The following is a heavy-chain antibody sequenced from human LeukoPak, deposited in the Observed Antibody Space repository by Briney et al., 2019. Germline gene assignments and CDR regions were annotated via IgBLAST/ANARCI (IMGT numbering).Heavy chain of an antibody. V-gene: IGHV3-23*01. D-gene: IGHD1-26*01. J-gene: IGHJ4*02. CDR2: ISGGGGST. Sequence: GGSLRLSCAASGLTFTSCSMNWVRQAPGKGLEWVSTISGGGGSTYYADSVKGRFTISRDNSKNTLYLQVNSLRAEDTAVYYCAKGGKWDVTPFDYWGQGTLVTVSS. CDR3: AKGGKWDVTPFDY. CDR1: GLTFTSCS.